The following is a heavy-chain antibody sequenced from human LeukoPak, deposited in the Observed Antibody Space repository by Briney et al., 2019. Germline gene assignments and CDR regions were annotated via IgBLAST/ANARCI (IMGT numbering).Heavy chain of an antibody. V-gene: IGHV3-11*05. CDR2: ISGSSTFT. Sequence: GGSLRLSCAASGFTFSDSYMSWIRQAPGKGLEWGSYISGSSTFTNFADSVRGRFTISRDNAKNSLYLQMNGLRAEDTAVYYCARGRELLGWYFDLWGRGTLVTVSS. CDR1: GFTFSDSY. J-gene: IGHJ2*01. CDR3: ARGRELLGWYFDL. D-gene: IGHD1-7*01.